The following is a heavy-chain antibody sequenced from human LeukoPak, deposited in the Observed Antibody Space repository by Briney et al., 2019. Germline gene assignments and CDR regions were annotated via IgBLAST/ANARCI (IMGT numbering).Heavy chain of an antibody. Sequence: SETLSLTCTVSGGSISSYYWSWIRQPPGKGLEWIGYIYYSGRTNYNPSFKSRVTISVDTSKNQFSLKLSSVTAADTAVYYCARDYGDYVVDYWGQGTLVTVSS. J-gene: IGHJ4*02. CDR3: ARDYGDYVVDY. V-gene: IGHV4-59*01. CDR1: GGSISSYY. CDR2: IYYSGRT. D-gene: IGHD4-17*01.